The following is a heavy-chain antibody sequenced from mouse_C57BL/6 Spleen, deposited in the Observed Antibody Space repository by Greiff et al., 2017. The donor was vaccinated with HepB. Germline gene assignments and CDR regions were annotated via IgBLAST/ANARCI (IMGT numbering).Heavy chain of an antibody. J-gene: IGHJ4*01. D-gene: IGHD1-1*01. CDR3: ARHPNYYGSLYAMDY. V-gene: IGHV5-6*01. Sequence: EVKLQESGGDLVKPGGSLKLSCAASGFTFSSYGMSWVRQTPDKRLEWVATISSGGSYTYYPDSVKGRFTISRDNAKNTLYLQMSSLKSEDTAMYYCARHPNYYGSLYAMDYWGQGTSVTVSS. CDR1: GFTFSSYG. CDR2: ISSGGSYT.